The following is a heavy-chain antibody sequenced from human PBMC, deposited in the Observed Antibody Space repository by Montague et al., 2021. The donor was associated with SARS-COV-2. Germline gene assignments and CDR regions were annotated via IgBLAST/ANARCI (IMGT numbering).Heavy chain of an antibody. CDR3: TSGREGNYNVMDV. CDR2: TYYRYKWYN. J-gene: IGHJ6*02. V-gene: IGHV6-1*01. D-gene: IGHD1-1*01. CDR1: GDSVSNNRAT. Sequence: CAISGDSVSNNRATWKWVRQSPSRGLEWLGRTYYRYKWYNDYAVSVRGRVTINPDTSKNQFSLQLNSVTPEDTAIYYCTSGREGNYNVMDVWGQGTTVTVSS.